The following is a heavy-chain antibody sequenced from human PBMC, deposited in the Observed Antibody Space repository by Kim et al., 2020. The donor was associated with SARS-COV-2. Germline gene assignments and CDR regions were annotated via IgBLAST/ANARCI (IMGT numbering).Heavy chain of an antibody. D-gene: IGHD1-26*01. V-gene: IGHV3-33*06. CDR3: AKDPRRYSGSYWGSAYFDY. CDR1: GFTFSSYG. CDR2: MWYDGSNK. J-gene: IGHJ4*02. Sequence: GGSLRLSCAASGFTFSSYGMHWVRQAPGKGLEWVAVMWYDGSNKYYADSVKGRFTISRDNSKNTLYLQMNSLRAEDTAVYYCAKDPRRYSGSYWGSAYFDYWGQGTLVTVSS.